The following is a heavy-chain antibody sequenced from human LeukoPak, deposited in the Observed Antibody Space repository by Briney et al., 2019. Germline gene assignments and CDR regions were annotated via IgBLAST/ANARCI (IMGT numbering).Heavy chain of an antibody. D-gene: IGHD4-23*01. Sequence: GGSLRLSCVASGFTFSNAWMSWVRQAPGKGLEWVSSISSSSSYIYYADSVKGRFTISRDNAKNSLYLQMNSLRAEDTAVYYCARRGNYGGNSGFDYWGQGTLVTVSS. J-gene: IGHJ4*02. CDR2: ISSSSSYI. CDR3: ARRGNYGGNSGFDY. V-gene: IGHV3-21*01. CDR1: GFTFSNAW.